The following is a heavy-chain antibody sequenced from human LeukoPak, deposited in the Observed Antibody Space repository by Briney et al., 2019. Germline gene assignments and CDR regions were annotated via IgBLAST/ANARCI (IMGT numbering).Heavy chain of an antibody. CDR1: GFTFSSYW. CDR2: IKQDGSEK. V-gene: IGHV3-7*03. Sequence: GGSLRLSCAASGFTFSSYWMSGVRQAPGKGLEWVANIKQDGSEKYYVDSVKGRFTISRDNAKNSLYLQMNSLRAEDTAVYYCARDSDDSSGYNDYWGQGTLVTVSS. CDR3: ARDSDDSSGYNDY. J-gene: IGHJ4*02. D-gene: IGHD3-22*01.